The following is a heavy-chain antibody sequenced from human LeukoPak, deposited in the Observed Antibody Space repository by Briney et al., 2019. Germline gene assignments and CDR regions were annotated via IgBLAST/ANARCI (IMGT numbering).Heavy chain of an antibody. Sequence: ASAKVSCKASGYTFTGYYMHWVRQAPGQGLEWMGWINPNSGGTNYAQKFQGRVTMTRDTSISTAYMELSRLRSDDTAVYYCARSRGYSYGFQGDYWGQGTLVTVSS. CDR3: ARSRGYSYGFQGDY. J-gene: IGHJ4*02. CDR1: GYTFTGYY. D-gene: IGHD5-18*01. V-gene: IGHV1-2*02. CDR2: INPNSGGT.